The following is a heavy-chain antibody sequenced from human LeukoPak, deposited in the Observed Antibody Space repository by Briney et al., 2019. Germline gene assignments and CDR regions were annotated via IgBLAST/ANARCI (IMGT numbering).Heavy chain of an antibody. CDR2: IYYSGST. CDR1: GGSITSSSYY. Sequence: SETLSLTCTVSGGSITSSSYYWGWIRQPPGKGLEWIGTIYYSGSTYYNPSLKSRITMSLDTSKNQFSLRLSSVTAADTAVYYCARHNTGTTGRYYYYYYYMDVWGKGTTVTVSS. D-gene: IGHD1-7*01. CDR3: ARHNTGTTGRYYYYYYYMDV. J-gene: IGHJ6*03. V-gene: IGHV4-39*01.